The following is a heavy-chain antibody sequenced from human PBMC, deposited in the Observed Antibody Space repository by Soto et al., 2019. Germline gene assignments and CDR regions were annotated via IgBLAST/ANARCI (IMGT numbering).Heavy chain of an antibody. V-gene: IGHV3-21*01. CDR2: ITTSSSFR. CDR3: ARDLGVALATLTLDY. Sequence: PGGSLRLSCSASGFTFHNYAMHWVRQAPGKGLEWVADITTSSSFRFYADSVKGRFTISRDDAKNSLYLQMNSLRAEDTGVYYCARDLGVALATLTLDYWGQGALVTVSS. J-gene: IGHJ4*02. D-gene: IGHD2-15*01. CDR1: GFTFHNYA.